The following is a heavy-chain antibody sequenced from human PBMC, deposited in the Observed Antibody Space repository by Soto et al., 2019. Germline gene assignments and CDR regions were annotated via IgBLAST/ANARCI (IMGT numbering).Heavy chain of an antibody. V-gene: IGHV3-7*01. CDR1: GFTFSTSW. J-gene: IGHJ3*02. CDR2: IRKDGSVI. Sequence: EVQLVESGGDLVQPGGSLRLSCAASGFTFSTSWMTWVRQAPGTGLEWVANIRKDGSVIHYGDSVKGRFTISRDNAKNSLYLEMTNLRVDDTAVYFCARDFSPADGDLFYDVFDIWGQGTVVTVSS. CDR3: ARDFSPADGDLFYDVFDI. D-gene: IGHD2-2*01.